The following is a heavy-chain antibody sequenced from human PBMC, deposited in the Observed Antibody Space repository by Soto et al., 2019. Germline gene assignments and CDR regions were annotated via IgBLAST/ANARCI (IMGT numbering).Heavy chain of an antibody. V-gene: IGHV3-30-3*01. D-gene: IGHD3-22*01. CDR1: GFTFSSYA. J-gene: IGHJ3*02. CDR3: ARDSGDSSGYWLGPRGAMSFLAFDI. Sequence: QVQLVESGGGVVQPGRSLRLSCAASGFTFSSYAMHWVRQAPGKGLEWVAVISYDGSNKYYADSVKGRFTISRDNSKNTLYLQMNSLRAEDTAVYYCARDSGDSSGYWLGPRGAMSFLAFDIWGQGTMVTVSS. CDR2: ISYDGSNK.